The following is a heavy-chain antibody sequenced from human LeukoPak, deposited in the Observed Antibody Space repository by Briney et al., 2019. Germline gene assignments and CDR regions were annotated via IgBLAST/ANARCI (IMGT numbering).Heavy chain of an antibody. CDR3: ARTGLGIYSFDY. V-gene: IGHV3-23*01. Sequence: GGSLRLSCAASGFTFSTYAMSWVRQAPGKGLEWVSAISANGGSTFYADSVKGRFTVSRDSSKDTLYLQMNSLRAEDTAVYYCARTGLGIYSFDYWGQGTLVTVSS. J-gene: IGHJ4*02. CDR2: ISANGGST. CDR1: GFTFSTYA. D-gene: IGHD3/OR15-3a*01.